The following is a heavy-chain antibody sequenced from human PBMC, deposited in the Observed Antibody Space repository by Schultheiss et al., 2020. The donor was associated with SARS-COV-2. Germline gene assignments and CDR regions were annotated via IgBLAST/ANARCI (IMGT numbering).Heavy chain of an antibody. CDR2: IYYSGST. CDR1: GFTFSSYA. V-gene: IGHV4-39*01. D-gene: IGHD3-22*01. J-gene: IGHJ4*02. Sequence: GSLRLSCAASGFTFSSYAMSWIRQPPGKGLEWIGSIYYSGSTYYNPSLKSRVTISVDTSKNQFSLKLSSVTAADTAVYYCARHPTDSSGYAFDYWGQGTLVTVSS. CDR3: ARHPTDSSGYAFDY.